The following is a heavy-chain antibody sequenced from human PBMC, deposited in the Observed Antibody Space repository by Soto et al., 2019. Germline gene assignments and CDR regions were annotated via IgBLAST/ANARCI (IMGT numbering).Heavy chain of an antibody. CDR2: MNPKSGGT. CDR1: GYTFSDSY. D-gene: IGHD2-2*01. CDR3: ARGVYCSSTSCYYYYGMDV. V-gene: IGHV1-2*04. Sequence: QVQLVQSGAEVKKPGASVKVSCKASGYTFSDSYIHWVRQAPGQGLEWMGWMNPKSGGTNYAQKFQGWVTMTRDTSISTAYMELSRLRSDDTAVYYCARGVYCSSTSCYYYYGMDVWGQGTTVTVSS. J-gene: IGHJ6*02.